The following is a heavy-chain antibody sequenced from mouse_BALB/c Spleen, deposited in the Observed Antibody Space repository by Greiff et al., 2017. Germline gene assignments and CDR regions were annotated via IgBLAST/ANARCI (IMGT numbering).Heavy chain of an antibody. CDR2: IYPGNSDT. Sequence: VQLQQSGTVLARPGASVKMSCKASGYTFTSYWMHWVKQRPGQGLEWIGAIYPGNSDTSYNQKFKGKAKLTAVTSTSTAYMELSSLTNEDSAVYYCTRGITTAPFAYWGQGTLVTVSA. J-gene: IGHJ3*01. D-gene: IGHD1-2*01. CDR3: TRGITTAPFAY. V-gene: IGHV1-5*01. CDR1: GYTFTSYW.